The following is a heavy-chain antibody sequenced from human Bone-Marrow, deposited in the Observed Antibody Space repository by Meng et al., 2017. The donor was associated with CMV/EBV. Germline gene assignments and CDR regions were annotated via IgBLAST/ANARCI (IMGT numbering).Heavy chain of an antibody. V-gene: IGHV3-30*04. D-gene: IGHD1-1*01. J-gene: IGHJ6*02. CDR1: GFTFSSYA. Sequence: GGSLRPSCAASGFTFSSYAMHWVRQAPGKGLEWVAVISYDGSNKYYADSVKGRFTISRDNSKNTLYLQMSSLRAEDTAVYYCARDLMSTRTNYYYGMDVWGQGTTVTVSS. CDR2: ISYDGSNK. CDR3: ARDLMSTRTNYYYGMDV.